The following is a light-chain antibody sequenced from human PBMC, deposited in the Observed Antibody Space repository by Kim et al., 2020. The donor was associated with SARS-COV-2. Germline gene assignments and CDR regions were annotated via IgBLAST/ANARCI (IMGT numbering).Light chain of an antibody. CDR3: QQYNSYTYT. Sequence: SASIGDRVTITCRDRQSISSWLAWYQQKPGKAPKLLIYKASSLESGVPSRFSGSGSGTEFTLTISSLQPDDFATYYCQQYNSYTYTFGQGTKLE. CDR2: KAS. V-gene: IGKV1-5*03. J-gene: IGKJ2*01. CDR1: QSISSW.